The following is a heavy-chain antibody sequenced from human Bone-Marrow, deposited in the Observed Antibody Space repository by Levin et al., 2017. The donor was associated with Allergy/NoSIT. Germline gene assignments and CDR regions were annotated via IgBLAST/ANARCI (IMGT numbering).Heavy chain of an antibody. CDR3: ATAPLGADYYDTSGYHYFDY. CDR1: GGSISTSHYY. Sequence: PSETLSLTCAVSGGSISTSHYYWGWLRQPPGKGLEWIGSIFYSGSTYYNPSLKSRVTMSVDTSKNQFSLKLSSLTAAATAVYYCATAPLGADYYDTSGYHYFDYWGPGTLVTDSS. CDR2: IFYSGST. D-gene: IGHD3-22*01. J-gene: IGHJ4*02. V-gene: IGHV4-39*01.